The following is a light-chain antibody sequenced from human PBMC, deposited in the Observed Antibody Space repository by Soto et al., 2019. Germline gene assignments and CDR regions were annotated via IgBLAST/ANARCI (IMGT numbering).Light chain of an antibody. CDR1: QAIRTE. J-gene: IGKJ1*01. CDR2: VTS. Sequence: AIQMTQSPSSLSASVGDRVFITGRASQAIRTELGWYQQRPGKAPKRLIYVTSNSQSGVPSRFTGSGSGPDFTPTFIGLQTEDFASYSCLQHYCYPRTFGQGTKV. V-gene: IGKV1-6*01. CDR3: LQHYCYPRT.